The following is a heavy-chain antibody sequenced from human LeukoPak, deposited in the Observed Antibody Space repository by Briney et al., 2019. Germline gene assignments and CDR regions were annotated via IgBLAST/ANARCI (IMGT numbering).Heavy chain of an antibody. J-gene: IGHJ4*02. CDR3: ARNFCTGGSCYINDD. D-gene: IGHD2-15*01. CDR1: GGSISGYF. CDR2: IHYTGSI. Sequence: PSETLSLNCSVSGGSISGYFLTWIRQSPGKGLEWIGFIHYTGSINYNPSLKSRVTMSVDTSKNQSSLKLTSVTAADSAVYYCARNFCTGGSCYINDDWGQGTLVTVSS. V-gene: IGHV4-59*01.